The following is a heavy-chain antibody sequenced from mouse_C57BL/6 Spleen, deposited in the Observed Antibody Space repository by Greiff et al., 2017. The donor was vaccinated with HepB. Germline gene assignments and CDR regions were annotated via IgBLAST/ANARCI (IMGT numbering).Heavy chain of an antibody. Sequence: QVQLKESGPELVKPGASVKISCKASGYAFSSSWMNWVKQRPGKGLEWIGRIYPGDGDTNYNGKFKGKATLTADKSSSTAYRQLSSLTSEDSAVYFCAPYYYGSSYEGFAYWGQGTLVTVSA. CDR3: APYYYGSSYEGFAY. CDR2: IYPGDGDT. D-gene: IGHD1-1*01. J-gene: IGHJ3*01. V-gene: IGHV1-82*01. CDR1: GYAFSSSW.